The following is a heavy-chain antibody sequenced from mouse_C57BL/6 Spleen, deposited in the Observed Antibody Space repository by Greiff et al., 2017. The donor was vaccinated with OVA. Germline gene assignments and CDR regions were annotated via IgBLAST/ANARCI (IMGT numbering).Heavy chain of an antibody. CDR3: ARYTGTEIFHYAMDY. Sequence: EVQVVESGGGLVQPGGSLSLSCAASGFTFTDYYMSWVRQPPGKALEWLGFIRNKANGYTTEYSASVKGRFTISRDNSQSILYLQMNALRAEDSATYYCARYTGTEIFHYAMDYWGQGTSVTVSS. CDR2: IRNKANGYTT. D-gene: IGHD4-1*01. J-gene: IGHJ4*01. CDR1: GFTFTDYY. V-gene: IGHV7-3*01.